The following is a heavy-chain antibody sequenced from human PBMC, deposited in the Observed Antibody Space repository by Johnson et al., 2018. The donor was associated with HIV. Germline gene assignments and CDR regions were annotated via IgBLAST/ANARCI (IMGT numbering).Heavy chain of an antibody. D-gene: IGHD3-22*01. CDR2: IYSGGST. V-gene: IGHV3-66*01. CDR3: AREEVVVPGHDAFDI. Sequence: VKLVESGGGLVQPGGFLRLSCAASGFTVSSNYMSWVRQAPGKGLEWVSVIYSGGSTYYADSVKGRFTISRDNSKNTLYLQMNSLRAEDTAVYYCAREEVVVPGHDAFDIWGQGTMVTVSS. CDR1: GFTVSSNY. J-gene: IGHJ3*02.